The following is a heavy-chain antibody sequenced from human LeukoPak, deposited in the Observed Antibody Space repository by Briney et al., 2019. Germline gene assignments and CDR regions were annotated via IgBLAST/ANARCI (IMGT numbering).Heavy chain of an antibody. Sequence: GGSLRLSCAASGFTFISYSMNWVRQAPGKGLQWVSSISSSTTYIYYADSVKGRFTISRDNAKNSLYLQMNSLRAEDTAVYYCASRPPHGDFLVFDYWGQGTLVTVSS. D-gene: IGHD2-21*01. J-gene: IGHJ4*02. CDR3: ASRPPHGDFLVFDY. V-gene: IGHV3-21*01. CDR2: ISSSTTYI. CDR1: GFTFISYS.